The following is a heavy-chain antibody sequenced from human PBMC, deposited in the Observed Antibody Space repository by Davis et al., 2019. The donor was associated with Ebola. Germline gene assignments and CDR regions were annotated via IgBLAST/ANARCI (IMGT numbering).Heavy chain of an antibody. CDR2: IKTKTDEGIL. CDR1: GFTFSSYG. V-gene: IGHV3-15*07. Sequence: GESLKISCAASGFTFSSYGMHWVRQAPGKGLEWVGRIKTKTDEGILDYAEPVKGRFIMSRDDARNTMSLHMSSLKTEDTGVYYCATDEGGSRYWGQGSRVIVSS. J-gene: IGHJ4*02. D-gene: IGHD1-26*01. CDR3: ATDEGGSRY.